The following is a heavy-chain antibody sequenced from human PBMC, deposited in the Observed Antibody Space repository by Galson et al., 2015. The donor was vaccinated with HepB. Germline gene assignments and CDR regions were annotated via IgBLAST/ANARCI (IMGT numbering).Heavy chain of an antibody. J-gene: IGHJ6*02. CDR3: VRPHYSVFRGLTHYYYYGFDV. Sequence: SETLSLTCSVAGGSVTSTTSSYYWGWIRQPPGKGLEWIGSVYYSGNTYYNPSLKSRVSISVDKSKIQFSLRLNSVTAADTAVYYCVRPHYSVFRGLTHYYYYGFDVWGQGTTVTVSS. CDR1: GGSVTSTTSSYY. CDR2: VYYSGNT. D-gene: IGHD3-10*01. V-gene: IGHV4-39*01.